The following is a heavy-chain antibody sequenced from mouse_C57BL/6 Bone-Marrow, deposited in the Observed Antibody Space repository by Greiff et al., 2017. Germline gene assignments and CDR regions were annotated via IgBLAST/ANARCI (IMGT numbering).Heavy chain of an antibody. CDR3: ARRGYYYAMDY. Sequence: EVQLVESGGDLVKPGGSLKLSCAASGFTFSSYGMSWVRQTPDKRLEWVATISSGGSYTYYPDSVKGRFTSSRDNAKNTLYLQMSSLKSEDTAMYYCARRGYYYAMDYWGQGTSVTVSS. CDR1: GFTFSSYG. CDR2: ISSGGSYT. J-gene: IGHJ4*01. V-gene: IGHV5-6*01.